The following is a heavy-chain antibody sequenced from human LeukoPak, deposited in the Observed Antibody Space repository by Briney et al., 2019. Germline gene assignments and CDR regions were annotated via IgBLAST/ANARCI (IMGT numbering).Heavy chain of an antibody. Sequence: GGSLRLSCVASGFTLSGNAMSWVRQVPGRGLEWVSGVGGDDRTHYADSVRGRFTISRDNSMNTVSLDMNSLRVEDTAVYYCSRAVAHLDYWGQGTLVTVSS. V-gene: IGHV3-23*01. J-gene: IGHJ4*02. CDR3: SRAVAHLDY. CDR1: GFTLSGNA. D-gene: IGHD6-19*01. CDR2: VGGDDRT.